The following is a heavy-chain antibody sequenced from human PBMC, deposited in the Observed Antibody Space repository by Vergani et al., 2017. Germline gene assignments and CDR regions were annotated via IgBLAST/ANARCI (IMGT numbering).Heavy chain of an antibody. CDR2: ISSDGAST. CDR1: GFTFSIYA. D-gene: IGHD1-20*01. V-gene: IGHV3-23*01. J-gene: IGHJ4*01. Sequence: EVHLLESGGGLVQSGGSLRLSCAASGFTFSIYAMTWVRQAPGKGLEWVSTISSDGASTYYADSVKGRFTISRDNSKNTLYLQMNSLRVEDTGVYYCARAYRRYDWFDYWGKRTLVTVSS. CDR3: ARAYRRYDWFDY.